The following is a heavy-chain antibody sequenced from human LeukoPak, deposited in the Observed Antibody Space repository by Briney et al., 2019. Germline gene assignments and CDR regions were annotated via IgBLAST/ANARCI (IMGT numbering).Heavy chain of an antibody. J-gene: IGHJ4*02. CDR3: ARSPRGYCSGGSCFDY. V-gene: IGHV1-2*02. CDR1: GYALTSYG. Sequence: ASVKVSCKASGYALTSYGISWVRQAPGQGLEWMGWIHPDSGGTNSAQKFQGRVTMTRDTSISTAYMELSRLTSDDTAVYYCARSPRGYCSGGSCFDYWGQGTLVTVSS. D-gene: IGHD2-15*01. CDR2: IHPDSGGT.